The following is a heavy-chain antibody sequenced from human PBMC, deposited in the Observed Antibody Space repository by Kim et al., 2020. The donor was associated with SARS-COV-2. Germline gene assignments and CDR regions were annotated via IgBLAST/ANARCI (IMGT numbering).Heavy chain of an antibody. Sequence: SETLSLTCSVSGGSISYYYWSWIRQAPGKGLEWIGNIYHDGSHDFNPSLKSRVIISVDMPKNQFSLKLSSVTAADTAMYFCARTRAGNLLWNWFDRWGQGTLVPVSS. D-gene: IGHD3-10*01. V-gene: IGHV4-59*01. CDR3: ARTRAGNLLWNWFDR. J-gene: IGHJ5*02. CDR1: GGSISYYY. CDR2: IYHDGSH.